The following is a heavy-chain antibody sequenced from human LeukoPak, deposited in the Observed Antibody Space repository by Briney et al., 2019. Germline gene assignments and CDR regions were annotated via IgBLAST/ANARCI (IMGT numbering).Heavy chain of an antibody. D-gene: IGHD5-18*01. Sequence: ASVKVSCKASGYTFTGHYMHWVRQAPGQGLEWMGWINPNSGGTNYAQKFQGRVTMTRDTSISTAYMELSRLRSDDTAVYYCARETDTAIGYWGQGTLVTVSS. V-gene: IGHV1-2*02. CDR2: INPNSGGT. CDR1: GYTFTGHY. CDR3: ARETDTAIGY. J-gene: IGHJ4*02.